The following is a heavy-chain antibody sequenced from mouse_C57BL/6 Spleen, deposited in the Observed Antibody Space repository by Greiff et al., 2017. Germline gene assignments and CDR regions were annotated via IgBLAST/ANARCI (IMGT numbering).Heavy chain of an antibody. V-gene: IGHV1-7*01. D-gene: IGHD2-3*01. CDR1: GYTFTSYW. J-gene: IGHJ1*03. CDR2: INPSSGYT. Sequence: LEESGAELAKPGASVKLSCKASGYTFTSYWMHWVKQRPGQGLEWIGYINPSSGYTKYNQKFKDKATLTADKSSSTAYMPLSSMTYEDYAVDYCARSIYEGYYDWYFDVWGTGTTVTVTS. CDR3: ARSIYEGYYDWYFDV.